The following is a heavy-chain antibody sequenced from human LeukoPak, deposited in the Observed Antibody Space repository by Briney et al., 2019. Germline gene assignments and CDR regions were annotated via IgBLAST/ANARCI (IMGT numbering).Heavy chain of an antibody. CDR1: GFTFRSYA. CDR2: ISYDGSNK. Sequence: GGSLRLSCAASGFTFRSYAMHWVRQAPGKGLEWVAVISYDGSNKYYADPVKGRFTISRDNSKNTLYLQMNSLRAEDTAVYYCARASSSWREFDYWGQGTLVTVSS. D-gene: IGHD6-13*01. CDR3: ARASSSWREFDY. V-gene: IGHV3-30*04. J-gene: IGHJ4*02.